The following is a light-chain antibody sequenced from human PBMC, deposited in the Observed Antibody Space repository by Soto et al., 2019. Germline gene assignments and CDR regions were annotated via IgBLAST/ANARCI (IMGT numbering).Light chain of an antibody. CDR3: QQRSNWPRIT. CDR1: QSVSSY. J-gene: IGKJ3*01. V-gene: IGKV3-11*01. CDR2: DAS. Sequence: EIVLTQSPATLSLSPGERATLSCRASQSVSSYLAWYQQKPGQAPRLLIYDASNRATGIPARFSGSGSGTDFTLTISSLEPDDFAVYSCQQRSNWPRITFGPGTKVDIK.